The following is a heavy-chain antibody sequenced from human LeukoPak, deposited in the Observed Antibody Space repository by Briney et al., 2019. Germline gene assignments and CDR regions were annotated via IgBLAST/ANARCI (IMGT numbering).Heavy chain of an antibody. D-gene: IGHD6-19*01. CDR3: ARDRWAGTDFDY. Sequence: GGSLRLSCAASGFTFDNYAMSWVRQTPGKGLEWVSAIGGSGEDTSYADSVKGRFTISRDNAKNSLYLQMNSLRAEDTAVYYCARDRWAGTDFDYWGQGTLVTVSS. CDR2: IGGSGEDT. V-gene: IGHV3-23*01. J-gene: IGHJ4*02. CDR1: GFTFDNYA.